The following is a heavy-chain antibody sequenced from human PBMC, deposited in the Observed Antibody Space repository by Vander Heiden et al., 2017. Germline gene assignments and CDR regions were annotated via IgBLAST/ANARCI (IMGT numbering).Heavy chain of an antibody. D-gene: IGHD2-15*01. CDR3: AKIPEYIVVVYYFDY. J-gene: IGHJ4*02. Sequence: VQLLESGGGLVQPGGSLRRSCAASGFTFSSYAMIWVRQVPGKGLDWVSAISGSGGSTSYADSVKGRFTISRDNSKNTLYLQMNSLRAEDTAVYYCAKIPEYIVVVYYFDYWGQGTLVTVSS. CDR2: ISGSGGST. V-gene: IGHV3-23*01. CDR1: GFTFSSYA.